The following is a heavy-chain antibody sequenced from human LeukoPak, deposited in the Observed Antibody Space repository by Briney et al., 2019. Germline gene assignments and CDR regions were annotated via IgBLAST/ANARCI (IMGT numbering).Heavy chain of an antibody. V-gene: IGHV4-59*01. J-gene: IGHJ5*02. Sequence: SETLSLTCTVSGGSISSYYWSWIRQPPGKGLEWIGYIYYSGSTNYNPSLKSRVTISVDTSKNQFSLKLSSVTAADTAVYYCARDLSPHPYDSSTWFDPWGQGTLVTVSS. CDR3: ARDLSPHPYDSSTWFDP. CDR1: GGSISSYY. D-gene: IGHD3-22*01. CDR2: IYYSGST.